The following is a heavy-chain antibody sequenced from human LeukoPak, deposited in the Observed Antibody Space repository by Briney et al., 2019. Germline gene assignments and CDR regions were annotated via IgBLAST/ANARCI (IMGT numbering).Heavy chain of an antibody. CDR2: IYYSGST. CDR1: GGSISSGGYY. D-gene: IGHD3-10*01. J-gene: IGHJ4*02. V-gene: IGHV4-31*03. Sequence: PPETLSLTCTVSGGSISSGGYYWSWIRQHPGKGLEWIGYIYYSGSTNYNPSLKSRVTISVDTSKNQFSLKLSSVTAADTAVYYCARRPMVRRRYDYWGQGTLVTVSS. CDR3: ARRPMVRRRYDY.